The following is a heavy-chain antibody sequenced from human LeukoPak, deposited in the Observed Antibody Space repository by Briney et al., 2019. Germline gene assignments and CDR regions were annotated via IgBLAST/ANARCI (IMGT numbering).Heavy chain of an antibody. Sequence: GGSLRLSCAASGFTFSSSAMSWVRQAPGKWLEWVSTVSSSGDRTYYADSVKGRFTVSRDNSKNTLYLQMNSLRAEDTAVYYCARVHCSSTSCYAGVYYYMDVWGKGTTVTISS. CDR3: ARVHCSSTSCYAGVYYYMDV. V-gene: IGHV3-23*01. J-gene: IGHJ6*03. CDR2: VSSSGDRT. CDR1: GFTFSSSA. D-gene: IGHD2-2*01.